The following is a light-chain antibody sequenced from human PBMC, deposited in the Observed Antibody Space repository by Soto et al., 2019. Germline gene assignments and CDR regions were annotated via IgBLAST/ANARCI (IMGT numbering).Light chain of an antibody. Sequence: ESVLIQTPGTLSLSPGERATLSCRASQSVAGSYLAWYQQKPGQAPRLLIYDASNRAPGIPARFSGSGTGTDFTLTISCLEPEDFTVYCCQEPRNLIISFGGGAKVDIK. CDR1: QSVAGSY. J-gene: IGKJ4*01. CDR2: DAS. CDR3: QEPRNLIIS. V-gene: IGKV3D-11*02.